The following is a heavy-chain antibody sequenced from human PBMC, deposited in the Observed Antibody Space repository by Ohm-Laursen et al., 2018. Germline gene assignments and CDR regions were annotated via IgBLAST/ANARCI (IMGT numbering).Heavy chain of an antibody. J-gene: IGHJ5*02. Sequence: SLRLSCTASGFTFSDYYMSWIRQAPGKGLEWVSYISSSGSTIYYADSVKGRFTISRDNAKNSLYLQMNSLRAEDTAVYYCARGRVGRYCSSTSCYGAIDPWGQGTLVTVSS. D-gene: IGHD2-2*01. CDR2: ISSSGSTI. CDR1: GFTFSDYY. V-gene: IGHV3-11*04. CDR3: ARGRVGRYCSSTSCYGAIDP.